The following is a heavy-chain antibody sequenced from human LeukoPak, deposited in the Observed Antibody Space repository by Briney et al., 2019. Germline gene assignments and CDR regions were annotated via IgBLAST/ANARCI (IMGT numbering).Heavy chain of an antibody. CDR1: GFSFSSYA. V-gene: IGHV3-64D*06. Sequence: GGSLRLSCSDSGFSFSSYAMHWVRQAPGKGLEYASALSSNGGSTYYADSVKSRFTISRDNSKNTLYLQMSSLRAEDTAVYYCVKSGGIYSYGNPNDYWGQGTLVTVSS. CDR3: VKSGGIYSYGNPNDY. J-gene: IGHJ4*02. CDR2: LSSNGGST. D-gene: IGHD5-18*01.